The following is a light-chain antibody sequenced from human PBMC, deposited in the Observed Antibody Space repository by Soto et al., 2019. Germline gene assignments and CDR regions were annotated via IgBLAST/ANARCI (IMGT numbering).Light chain of an antibody. CDR3: QQTYITPLT. CDR1: QTITTY. J-gene: IGKJ1*01. V-gene: IGKV1-39*01. Sequence: DIQMTQSPSSLSASVGDTVTITCRASQTITTYVSWYQQRPGKAPKLLIFSTSRLEAGVPSRFSGGGYGTDFTLTIGSLQPEDFATYYCQQTYITPLTFGQGTKVEIK. CDR2: STS.